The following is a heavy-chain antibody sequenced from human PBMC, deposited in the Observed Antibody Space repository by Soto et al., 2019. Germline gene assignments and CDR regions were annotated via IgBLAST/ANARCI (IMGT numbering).Heavy chain of an antibody. CDR2: ISAYNGNT. J-gene: IGHJ4*02. CDR1: GYTFTSYG. CDR3: ARDSVSIAAKRENDY. V-gene: IGHV1-18*01. D-gene: IGHD6-6*01. Sequence: ASVKVSCKASGYTFTSYGISWVRQAPGQGLEWMGWISAYNGNTNYAQKLQGRVTMTTDTSTSTAYMELRSLRSDDTAVYYCARDSVSIAAKRENDYWGQGTLVTVSS.